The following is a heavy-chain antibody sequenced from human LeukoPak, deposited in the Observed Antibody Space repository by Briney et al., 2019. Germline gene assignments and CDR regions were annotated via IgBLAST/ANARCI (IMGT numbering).Heavy chain of an antibody. J-gene: IGHJ5*02. CDR1: GGSFSGYY. Sequence: SETLSLTCAVYGGSFSGYYWSWIRPPPGKGLEWIGEINHSGSTNYNPSLKSRVTISVDTSKNQFSLKLSSVTAADTAVYYCARYHYYDSSGYYPWGQGTLVTVSS. D-gene: IGHD3-22*01. V-gene: IGHV4-34*01. CDR3: ARYHYYDSSGYYP. CDR2: INHSGST.